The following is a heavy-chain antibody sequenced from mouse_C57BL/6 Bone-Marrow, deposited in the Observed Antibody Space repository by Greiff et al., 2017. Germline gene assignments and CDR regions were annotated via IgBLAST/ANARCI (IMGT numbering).Heavy chain of an antibody. D-gene: IGHD2-2*01. CDR1: GFNIQDYY. Sequence: VQLQQSGAELVKPGASVKLSCTASGFNIQDYYMHWVKQRTEQGLEWIGRIDPEDGATKSAPKFPGKAPISADTSSNTAYLQLSRLTSEDTAVYYCARLVTGKAWGTGTTVTVSS. J-gene: IGHJ1*03. V-gene: IGHV14-2*01. CDR2: IDPEDGAT. CDR3: ARLVTGKA.